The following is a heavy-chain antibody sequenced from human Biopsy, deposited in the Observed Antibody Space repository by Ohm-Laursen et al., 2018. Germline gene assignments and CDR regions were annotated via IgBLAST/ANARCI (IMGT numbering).Heavy chain of an antibody. Sequence: SLRLSCTASGFTFRSYAMAWVRRAPGKGLEWVSTASATGAATYYADSVKGRFIISRGNSKNTLYLQMDILRADDSAIYYCARQFASGRFYFDYWGQGTRVTVSS. J-gene: IGHJ4*02. CDR3: ARQFASGRFYFDY. CDR1: GFTFRSYA. V-gene: IGHV3-23*01. CDR2: ASATGAAT. D-gene: IGHD3-10*01.